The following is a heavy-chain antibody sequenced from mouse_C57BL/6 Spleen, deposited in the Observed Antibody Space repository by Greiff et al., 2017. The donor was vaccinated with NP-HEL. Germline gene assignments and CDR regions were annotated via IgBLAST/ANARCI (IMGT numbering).Heavy chain of an antibody. V-gene: IGHV1-59*01. Sequence: VQLQQSGAELVRPGTSVKLSCKASGYTFTSYWMHWVKQRPGQGLEWIGVIDPSDSYTNYNQKFKGKATLTVDTSSSTAYMQLSSLTSEDSAVYYCARDGSHYFDYWGKGTTLTVSS. D-gene: IGHD1-1*01. J-gene: IGHJ2*01. CDR2: IDPSDSYT. CDR3: ARDGSHYFDY. CDR1: GYTFTSYW.